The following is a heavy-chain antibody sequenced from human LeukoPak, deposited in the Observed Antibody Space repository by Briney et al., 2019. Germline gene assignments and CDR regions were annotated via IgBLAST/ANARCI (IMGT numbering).Heavy chain of an antibody. CDR1: GYTFSNYA. D-gene: IGHD4-17*01. CDR2: INVANGKT. J-gene: IGHJ4*02. Sequence: GASVKVSCKASGYTFSNYAMHWVRQAPGQRLEWMGWINVANGKTKYSQKFQGRVIITRDTSASTAYVELSSLRSEDTAVYYCARGDPTVTTLPRLFRFDYWGQGTLVTVSS. V-gene: IGHV1-3*01. CDR3: ARGDPTVTTLPRLFRFDY.